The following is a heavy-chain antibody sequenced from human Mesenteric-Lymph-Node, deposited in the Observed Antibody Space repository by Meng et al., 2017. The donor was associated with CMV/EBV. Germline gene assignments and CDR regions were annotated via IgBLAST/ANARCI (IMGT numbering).Heavy chain of an antibody. CDR3: ARDLRAGYSSSWYYFDY. CDR2: IYYSGST. V-gene: IGHV4-61*01. CDR1: GGSVSSGSYY. Sequence: SETLSLTCTVSGGSVSSGSYYWSWIRQPPGKGLEWIGYIYYSGSTNYNPSLKSRVTISVDTSKNQFSLKLSSVTAADTAVYYCARDLRAGYSSSWYYFDYWGQGTLVTVSS. J-gene: IGHJ4*02. D-gene: IGHD6-13*01.